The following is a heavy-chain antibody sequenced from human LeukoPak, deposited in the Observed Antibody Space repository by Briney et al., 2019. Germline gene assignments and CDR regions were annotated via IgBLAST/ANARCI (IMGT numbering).Heavy chain of an antibody. CDR1: GFTFSSYA. CDR2: ISGSGGST. D-gene: IGHD5-18*01. J-gene: IGHJ3*02. V-gene: IGHV3-23*01. CDR3: AKGREYSYGTGDAFDI. Sequence: PGGSLRLSCAASGFTFSSYAMSWVRQAPGKGLEWVSAISGSGGSTYYADSVKGRFTISRDNSKNTLYLQMNSLRAEDTAVYYCAKGREYSYGTGDAFDIWGQGTMVTVSS.